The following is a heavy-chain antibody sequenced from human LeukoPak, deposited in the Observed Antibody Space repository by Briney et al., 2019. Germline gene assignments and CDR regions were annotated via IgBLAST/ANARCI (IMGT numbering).Heavy chain of an antibody. Sequence: GGSLRLSCAASGFTFSSYAMHWVRQAPGKGLEWVAVISYDGSNKYYADSVKGRFTISRDNSKNTLYLQMNSLRAEDTAVYYCARDSGSSWYRILGYMDVWGKGTTVTVSS. D-gene: IGHD6-13*01. CDR3: ARDSGSSWYRILGYMDV. V-gene: IGHV3-30*04. CDR2: ISYDGSNK. J-gene: IGHJ6*03. CDR1: GFTFSSYA.